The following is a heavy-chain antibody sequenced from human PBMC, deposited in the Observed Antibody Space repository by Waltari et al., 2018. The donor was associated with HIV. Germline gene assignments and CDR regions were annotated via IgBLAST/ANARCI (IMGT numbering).Heavy chain of an antibody. V-gene: IGHV1-69*02. CDR2: IIPILGIA. CDR1: GGTFSSYT. D-gene: IGHD3-3*01. Sequence: QVQLVQSGAEVKKPGSSVKVSCKASGGTFSSYTISWVRQAPGQGLEWMGRIIPILGIANYAQKFQGRVTITADKSTSTAYMELSSLRSEDTAVYYCARGEPGVVIIEGNWFDPWGQGTLVTVSS. J-gene: IGHJ5*02. CDR3: ARGEPGVVIIEGNWFDP.